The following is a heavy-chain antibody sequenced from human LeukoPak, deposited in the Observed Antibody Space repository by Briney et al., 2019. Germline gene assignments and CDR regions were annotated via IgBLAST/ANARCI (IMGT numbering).Heavy chain of an antibody. V-gene: IGHV4-34*01. Sequence: PSETLSLTCAVYGGSFSGYYWSWIRQPTGKGLEWIGEINHSGSTNYNPSLKSRVTISVDTSKNQFSLKLSSVTAADTAVYYCARDQNYYDSSGYYYPVVDYWGQGTLVTVSS. J-gene: IGHJ4*02. CDR1: GGSFSGYY. CDR3: ARDQNYYDSSGYYYPVVDY. D-gene: IGHD3-22*01. CDR2: INHSGST.